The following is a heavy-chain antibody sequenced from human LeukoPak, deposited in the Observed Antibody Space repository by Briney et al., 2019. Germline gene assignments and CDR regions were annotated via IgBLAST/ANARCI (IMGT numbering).Heavy chain of an antibody. CDR2: IYPGDSDT. CDR1: GYSITSYW. D-gene: IGHD3-22*01. CDR3: ARHPAFYYYESSGMSSYYFDY. Sequence: GAPLKTSCKASGYSITSYWICWVRPMPGKGLGWMGIIYPGDSDTRYSPSFQGQVTISADKSISTAYLQWSSLKASDTAMYYCARHPAFYYYESSGMSSYYFDYWGQGTLVTVSS. V-gene: IGHV5-51*01. J-gene: IGHJ4*02.